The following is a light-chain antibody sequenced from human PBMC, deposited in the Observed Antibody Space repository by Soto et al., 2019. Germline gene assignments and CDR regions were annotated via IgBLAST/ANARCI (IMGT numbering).Light chain of an antibody. Sequence: QSVLTQAASGSGVALQASSITCTGTSSDVGGYNYVSWFQQHPGKAPKLMIYDVTNRPSGVSNRFSGSKSGNTASLTISGLQAEDEADYYCSSYTSSSIPYVFGTGTRSPS. J-gene: IGLJ1*01. CDR1: SSDVGGYNY. CDR2: DVT. V-gene: IGLV2-14*01. CDR3: SSYTSSSIPYV.